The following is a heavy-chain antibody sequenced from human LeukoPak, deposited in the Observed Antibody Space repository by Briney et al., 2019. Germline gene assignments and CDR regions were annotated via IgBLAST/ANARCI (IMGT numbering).Heavy chain of an antibody. D-gene: IGHD2-2*03. CDR3: AGNCSSTSCYVEGAFDI. J-gene: IGHJ3*02. V-gene: IGHV3-20*04. CDR2: TNWNGGST. Sequence: GGSLRLSCAASGFTFDDYGMSWVRQAPGKGLEWVSGTNWNGGSTGYADSVKGRFTISRDNAKNSLYLQMNSLRAEDTALYYCAGNCSSTSCYVEGAFDIWGQGTMVTVSS. CDR1: GFTFDDYG.